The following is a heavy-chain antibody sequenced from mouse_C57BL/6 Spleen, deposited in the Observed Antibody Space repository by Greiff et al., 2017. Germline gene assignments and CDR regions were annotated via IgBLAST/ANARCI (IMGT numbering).Heavy chain of an antibody. CDR2: INPYNGGT. D-gene: IGHD1-1*01. Sequence: VQLKQSGPVLVKPGASVKMSCKASGYTFTDYYMNWVKQSHGKSLEWIGVINPYNGGTSYNQKFKGKATLTVDKSSSTAYMELNSLTSEDSAVHYCARGSSSFAYWGQGTLVTVSA. J-gene: IGHJ3*01. CDR3: ARGSSSFAY. V-gene: IGHV1-19*01. CDR1: GYTFTDYY.